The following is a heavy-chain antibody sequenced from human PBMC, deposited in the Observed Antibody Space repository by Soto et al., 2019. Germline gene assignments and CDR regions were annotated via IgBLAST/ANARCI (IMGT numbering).Heavy chain of an antibody. CDR1: GYTFENYY. CDR3: ARELQFPHQETGMDV. CDR2: LDPTGGRT. Sequence: QVHLVQSGAEVKKPGASVKVSCKASGYTFENYYIHWVRQAPGQGLEWLGILDPTGGRTTYAQKFKDRVTMTRDTSTSTVYMELTSLRSNDTALYYCARELQFPHQETGMDVWGQGTTVTVSS. D-gene: IGHD2-15*01. J-gene: IGHJ6*02. V-gene: IGHV1-46*02.